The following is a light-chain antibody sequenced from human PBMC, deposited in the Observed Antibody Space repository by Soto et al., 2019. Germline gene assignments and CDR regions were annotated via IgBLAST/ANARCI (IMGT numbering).Light chain of an antibody. CDR1: QSVSSN. J-gene: IGKJ5*01. Sequence: ETVMTQSPATLSVSPGERGALSCMASQSVSSNLAWYQQKPGQAPRLLIYGTSSRATGIPDRFSGSGSGTDFTLTISRLEPEDFAVYYCQQYGNSPITFGQGTRLEIK. V-gene: IGKV3-20*01. CDR3: QQYGNSPIT. CDR2: GTS.